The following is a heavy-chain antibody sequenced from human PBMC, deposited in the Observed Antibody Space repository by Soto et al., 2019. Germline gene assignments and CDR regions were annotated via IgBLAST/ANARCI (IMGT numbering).Heavy chain of an antibody. D-gene: IGHD6-13*01. J-gene: IGHJ6*02. CDR1: GYTFTSYA. V-gene: IGHV1-3*01. Sequence: ASVKVSCKASGYTFTSYAMHWVRQAPGQRLEWMGWINAGNGNTKYSQKFQGRVTITRDTSASTAYMELSSLRSEDTAVYYCARESSWYLLYYYYGMDVWGQGTTVTVSS. CDR3: ARESSWYLLYYYYGMDV. CDR2: INAGNGNT.